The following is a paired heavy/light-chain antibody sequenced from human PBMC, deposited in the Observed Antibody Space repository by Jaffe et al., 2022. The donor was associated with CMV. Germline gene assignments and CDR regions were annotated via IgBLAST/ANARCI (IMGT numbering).Light chain of an antibody. CDR1: ELPKQF. Sequence: SYDLTQPPSVSVSPGQTASITCSGNELPKQFVYWYQHKAGQAPILLIYKDNKRPSGIPERFSGSSSGTTVTLTITTVQAEDEADYYCQVADSRGPFVVFGGGTKLTVL. CDR3: QVADSRGPFVV. CDR2: KDN. V-gene: IGLV3-25*03. J-gene: IGLJ2*01.
Heavy chain of an antibody. CDR3: ARRTWEQLGADWYFDL. CDR1: GFNLESHT. D-gene: IGHD1-26*01. V-gene: IGHV3-23*01. Sequence: EEYLLESGGDLVQVGGSVRLSCAASGFNLESHTMNWVRQAPGKGLEWVSVISSGGDSTHYIESVRGRFTISRDNPRNMVYLQLNRLRGEDTAKYFCARRTWEQLGADWYFDLWGRGTLVIVSS. CDR2: ISSGGDST. J-gene: IGHJ2*01.